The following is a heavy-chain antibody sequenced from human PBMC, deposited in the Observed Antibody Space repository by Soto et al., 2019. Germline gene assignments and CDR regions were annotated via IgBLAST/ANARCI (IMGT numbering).Heavy chain of an antibody. V-gene: IGHV5-10-1*01. CDR3: ARGKSVDTAMGSFDY. Sequence: HGESLKISCKGSGYSFTSYWISWVRQMPGKGLEWMGRIDPSDSYTNYSPSFQGHVTISADKSISTAYLQWSSLKASDTAMYYCARGKSVDTAMGSFDYWGQGTLVT. CDR1: GYSFTSYW. J-gene: IGHJ4*02. D-gene: IGHD5-18*01. CDR2: IDPSDSYT.